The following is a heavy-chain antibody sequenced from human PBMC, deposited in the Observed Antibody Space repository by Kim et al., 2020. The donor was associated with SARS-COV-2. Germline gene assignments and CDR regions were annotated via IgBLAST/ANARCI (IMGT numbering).Heavy chain of an antibody. J-gene: IGHJ6*03. Sequence: NPSLESRVTISVDTSKNQFSPKVNSVTAADTAVYYCVREAHYYYYYYTDVWGKGTTVTVSS. V-gene: IGHV4-59*01. CDR3: VREAHYYYYYYTDV.